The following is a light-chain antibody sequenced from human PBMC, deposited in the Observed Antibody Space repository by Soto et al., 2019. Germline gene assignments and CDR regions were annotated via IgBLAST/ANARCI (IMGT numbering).Light chain of an antibody. CDR1: SSDVGGYNY. Sequence: QSVLTQPASVSGSPGQSITISCTGTSSDVGGYNYVSWYQHHPGKAPKLMIYDVSNRPSGVSNRFSGSKSGNTASLTISGLQPEDEADYYCGSYKICNPRQIVLVTGTK. V-gene: IGLV2-14*03. J-gene: IGLJ1*01. CDR2: DVS. CDR3: GSYKICNPRQIV.